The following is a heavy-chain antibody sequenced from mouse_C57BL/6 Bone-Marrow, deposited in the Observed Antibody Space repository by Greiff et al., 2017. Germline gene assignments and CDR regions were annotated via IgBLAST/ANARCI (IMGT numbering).Heavy chain of an antibody. CDR3: ASDDYDQDGIAY. V-gene: IGHV1-7*01. CDR2: INPSSGYT. Sequence: QVQLQQSGPELAKPGASVKLSCKASGYSFTSYWMHWVKQRPGQGLEWIGYINPSSGYTKYNQKFKDKATLTADKSSSTAYMQLSSLTYEDSAVYDCASDDYDQDGIAYWGQGTLVTVSA. CDR1: GYSFTSYW. J-gene: IGHJ3*01. D-gene: IGHD2-4*01.